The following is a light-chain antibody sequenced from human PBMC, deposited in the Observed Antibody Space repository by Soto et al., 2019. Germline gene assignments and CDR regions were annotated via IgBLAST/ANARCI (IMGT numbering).Light chain of an antibody. J-gene: IGKJ1*01. Sequence: DIQMTQSPSTLSASVGDRVTITCRASQSISSWLAWYQQKPGKAPKLLIYAASTLESGVSSRFSGRGSWTEFTLTINSLQPEDFATYYCQQYKSYLRTFGQGTTVDIK. CDR1: QSISSW. V-gene: IGKV1-5*01. CDR3: QQYKSYLRT. CDR2: AAS.